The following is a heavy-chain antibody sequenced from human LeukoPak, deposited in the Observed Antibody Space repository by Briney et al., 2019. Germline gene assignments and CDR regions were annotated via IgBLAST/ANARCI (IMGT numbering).Heavy chain of an antibody. CDR2: IGTAGDT. CDR1: GFTFSSYD. V-gene: IGHV3-13*01. J-gene: IGHJ4*02. Sequence: GGSLRLSCAASGFTFSSYDMHWVRQATGKGLEWVSAIGTAGDTYYPGSVKGRFTISRENAKNSLYLQMNSLRAGDTAVYYCARGRNGYYFDYWGQGTLVTVS. CDR3: ARGRNGYYFDY. D-gene: IGHD3-16*01.